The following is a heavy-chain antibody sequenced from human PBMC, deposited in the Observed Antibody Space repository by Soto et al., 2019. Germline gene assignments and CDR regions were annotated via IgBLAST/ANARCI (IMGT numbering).Heavy chain of an antibody. V-gene: IGHV3-48*01. CDR3: ARVENLASPPKFDY. CDR1: GFTFSSHN. CDR2: ISSSSSTI. D-gene: IGHD6-6*01. Sequence: GGSLRLSCTDSGFTFSSHNMNWVRQAQGKGLEWVSYISSSSSTIYYADSVKGRFTISRDNAKNSLYLQMNSLRAEDTAVYYCARVENLASPPKFDYWGQGTLVTVSS. J-gene: IGHJ4*02.